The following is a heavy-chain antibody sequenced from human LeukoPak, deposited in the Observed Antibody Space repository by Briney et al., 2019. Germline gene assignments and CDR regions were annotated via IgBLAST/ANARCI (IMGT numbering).Heavy chain of an antibody. Sequence: GASVKVSCKASGYTFTSYAMNWVRQAPGQGLEWMGWINTNTGNPTYAQGLTGRFVFSLDTSVSTAYLQISSLKAEDTAVYYCARVLTMDYYYGMDVWGQGTTVTVSS. CDR3: ARVLTMDYYYGMDV. D-gene: IGHD4/OR15-4a*01. V-gene: IGHV7-4-1*02. CDR2: INTNTGNP. CDR1: GYTFTSYA. J-gene: IGHJ6*02.